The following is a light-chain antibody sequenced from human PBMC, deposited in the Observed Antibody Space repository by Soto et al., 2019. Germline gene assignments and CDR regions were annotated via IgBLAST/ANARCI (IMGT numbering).Light chain of an antibody. V-gene: IGKV3-15*01. CDR2: GAS. Sequence: EIVMTQSPATLSVSPGERATLSCRASQSVSSNLAWYQQKPGQAPRLLIYGASTRATGIPVRFSGSGSGTEFTLTISSLQSEDFAVYYCQQYNNWPLETFGQGTKVEIK. CDR1: QSVSSN. J-gene: IGKJ1*01. CDR3: QQYNNWPLET.